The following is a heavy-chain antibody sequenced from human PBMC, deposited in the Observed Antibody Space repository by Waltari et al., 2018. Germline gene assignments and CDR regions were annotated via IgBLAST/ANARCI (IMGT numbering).Heavy chain of an antibody. CDR3: ARVSLYGDYSKDAFDI. V-gene: IGHV4-59*01. CDR2: IYYSGST. J-gene: IGHJ3*02. Sequence: QVQLQESGSGLVKPSETLSLTCTVSGGSISSYYWSWIRQPPGKGLEWIVYIYYSGSTNYNPSLKSRVTISVDTSKNQFSLKLSSVTAADTAVYYCARVSLYGDYSKDAFDIWGQGTMVTVSS. CDR1: GGSISSYY. D-gene: IGHD4-17*01.